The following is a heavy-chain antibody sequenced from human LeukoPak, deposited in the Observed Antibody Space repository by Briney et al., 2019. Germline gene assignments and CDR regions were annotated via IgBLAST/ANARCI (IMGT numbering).Heavy chain of an antibody. Sequence: PSETLSLTCSVSGDSLSSSNYYWGWLRQPPGTGLEWIGSIYYSGTTDYNPSLKSRVTIYVDTSKNHFSLKLSSVSAADTAVYYCVSGYYYGSADYWGQGTLVTVSS. D-gene: IGHD3-10*01. CDR1: GDSLSSSNYY. CDR3: VSGYYYGSADY. V-gene: IGHV4-39*02. J-gene: IGHJ4*02. CDR2: IYYSGTT.